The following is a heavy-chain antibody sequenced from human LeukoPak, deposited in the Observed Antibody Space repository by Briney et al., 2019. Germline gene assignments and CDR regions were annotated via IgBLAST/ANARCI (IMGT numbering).Heavy chain of an antibody. D-gene: IGHD4-17*01. CDR3: AKDGERDYGELFDY. V-gene: IGHV3-11*01. J-gene: IGHJ4*02. Sequence: GGSLRLSCVASGITFSDYYMGWIRQAPGKGLDWVAYISSTTSTIYYADSVKGRFTISRDNSKNTLYLQMNSLRAEDTAVYYCAKDGERDYGELFDYWGQGTLVTVSS. CDR2: ISSTTSTI. CDR1: GITFSDYY.